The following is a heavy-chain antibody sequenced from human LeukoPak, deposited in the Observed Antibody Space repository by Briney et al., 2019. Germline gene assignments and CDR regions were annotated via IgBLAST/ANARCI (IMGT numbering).Heavy chain of an antibody. CDR1: GFTFSNYW. V-gene: IGHV3-74*01. D-gene: IGHD6-19*01. CDR2: INTDGSST. J-gene: IGHJ3*01. Sequence: GGSLRLSCAASGFTFSNYWMSWVRQAPGKGLVWVSRINTDGSSTIYADSVKGRFTISRDNAKNTLYLQMNSLRAEDTAVYYCARVLVVAGTGAFDFWGQGTMVTVSS. CDR3: ARVLVVAGTGAFDF.